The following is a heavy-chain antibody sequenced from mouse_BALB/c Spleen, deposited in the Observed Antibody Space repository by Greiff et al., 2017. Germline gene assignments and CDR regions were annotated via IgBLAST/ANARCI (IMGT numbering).Heavy chain of an antibody. Sequence: DVMLVESGGGLVQPGGSRKLSCAASGFTFSSFGMHWVRQAPEKGLEWVAYISSGSSTIYYADTVKGRFTISRDNPKNTLFLQMTSLRSEDTAMYYCARSIYGNYDFDYWGQGTTLTVSS. V-gene: IGHV5-17*02. CDR1: GFTFSSFG. D-gene: IGHD2-1*01. CDR2: ISSGSSTI. CDR3: ARSIYGNYDFDY. J-gene: IGHJ2*01.